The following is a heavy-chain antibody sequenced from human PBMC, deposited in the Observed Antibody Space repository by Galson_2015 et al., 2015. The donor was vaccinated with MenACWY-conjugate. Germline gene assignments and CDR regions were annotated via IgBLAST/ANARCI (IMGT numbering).Heavy chain of an antibody. Sequence: SLRLSCAASGFIFSSYCMNWVRQAPGKGLEWVSSISSSSSYIYYADSVKGRFTISRDNARNSLYLQMSSLRAEDTAVYYCARSSVTFDSSGYYYVLGGQGTQVTVSS. V-gene: IGHV3-21*01. D-gene: IGHD3-22*01. CDR2: ISSSSSYI. CDR3: ARSSVTFDSSGYYYVL. J-gene: IGHJ4*02. CDR1: GFIFSSYC.